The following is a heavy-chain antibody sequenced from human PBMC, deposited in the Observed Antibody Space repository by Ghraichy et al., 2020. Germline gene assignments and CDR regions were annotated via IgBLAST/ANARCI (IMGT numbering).Heavy chain of an antibody. V-gene: IGHV3-33*01. CDR2: IWNDGNNK. CDR1: GFTFSSFG. CDR3: ARDRTYYDILTGYWGGAFDI. J-gene: IGHJ3*02. D-gene: IGHD3-9*01. Sequence: GGSLRLSCVASGFTFSSFGIHWVRQAPGKGLEWVSVIWNDGNNKYYADSVKGRFTISRDNSKNTLYLQMNSLRAEDSAVYYCARDRTYYDILTGYWGGAFDIWGQGTMVTVSS.